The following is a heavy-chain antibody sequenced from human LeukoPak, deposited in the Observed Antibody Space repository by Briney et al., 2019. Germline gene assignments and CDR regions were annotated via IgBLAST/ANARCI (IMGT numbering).Heavy chain of an antibody. CDR2: INAGNGNT. J-gene: IGHJ6*03. V-gene: IGHV1-3*03. Sequence: ASVKVSCKASGYTFTSYAMHWVRQAPGQRLEWMGWINAGNGNTKYSQEFQGRVTITRDTSASTAYMELSSLRSEDMAVYYCARDNAFSSAGYYYMDVWGKGTTVTVSS. D-gene: IGHD6-25*01. CDR3: ARDNAFSSAGYYYMDV. CDR1: GYTFTSYA.